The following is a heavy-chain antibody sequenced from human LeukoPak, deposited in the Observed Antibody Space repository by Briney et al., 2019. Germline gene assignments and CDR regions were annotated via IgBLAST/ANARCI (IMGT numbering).Heavy chain of an antibody. CDR1: GGSISNDY. CDR2: IYYTGST. Sequence: SETLSLTCTVSGGSISNDYWSWIRQPPGKGLECIGYIYYTGSTNYNPSLKSRVTISVDTSKNQLSLKLSSVTAADTAVYYCARESPYYGDYFDYWGQGTLVTVSS. J-gene: IGHJ4*02. CDR3: ARESPYYGDYFDY. V-gene: IGHV4-59*01. D-gene: IGHD3-10*01.